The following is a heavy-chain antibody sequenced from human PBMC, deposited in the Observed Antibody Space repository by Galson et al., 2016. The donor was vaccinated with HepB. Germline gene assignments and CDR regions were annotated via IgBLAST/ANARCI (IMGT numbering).Heavy chain of an antibody. CDR3: AKDPYRLGNYFEY. Sequence: SLRLSCAASGFTFSNNGMHWVRQAPGKGLEWVAVISFDGSHEYYADSVKGRFTISRDNSKNTLFLQLNSLRAEDTALYYCAKDPYRLGNYFEYWGQGTPVTVSS. J-gene: IGHJ4*02. CDR2: ISFDGSHE. V-gene: IGHV3-30*18. D-gene: IGHD2-2*01. CDR1: GFTFSNNG.